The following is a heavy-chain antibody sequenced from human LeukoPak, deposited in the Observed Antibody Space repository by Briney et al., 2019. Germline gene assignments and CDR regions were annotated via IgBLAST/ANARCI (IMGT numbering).Heavy chain of an antibody. D-gene: IGHD2-2*01. V-gene: IGHV4-39*07. CDR2: VYYDGGS. CDR1: GGSVSSSSYF. CDR3: ASLVSTDIVVVPAAKAMDV. J-gene: IGHJ6*03. Sequence: SETLSLTCTVSGGSVSSSSYFWAWIRQPPGKGLEWIGSVYYDGGSSYSPSLKSRVTISVDTSKNQFSLKLSSVTAADTAVYYCASLVSTDIVVVPAAKAMDVWGKGTTVTVSS.